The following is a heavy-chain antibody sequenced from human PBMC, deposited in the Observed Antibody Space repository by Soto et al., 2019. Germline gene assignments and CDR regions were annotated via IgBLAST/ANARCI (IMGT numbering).Heavy chain of an antibody. D-gene: IGHD2-15*01. CDR2: INHSGSS. CDR3: ARARYCSGRNCYLVYAFDI. V-gene: IGHV4-34*01. CDR1: GGSFSTYY. J-gene: IGHJ3*02. Sequence: VQLQQWGVGLLKPSETLSLTCAVYGGSFSTYYWSWIRQPLGKGLEYIGEINHSGSSNYTPSLTKRVTRSLDTSKNQFSLKLSSVTAADTAVYYCARARYCSGRNCYLVYAFDIWGQGTMVTVSS.